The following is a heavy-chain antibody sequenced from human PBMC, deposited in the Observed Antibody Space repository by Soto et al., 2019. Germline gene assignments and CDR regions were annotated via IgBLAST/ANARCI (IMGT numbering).Heavy chain of an antibody. J-gene: IGHJ4*02. CDR2: INAGNGNT. CDR3: ARGSYYYDSSGYYHY. CDR1: GYTFTSYA. D-gene: IGHD3-22*01. V-gene: IGHV1-3*01. Sequence: GASVKVSCKASGYTFTSYAMHWVRQAPGQRLEWMGWINAGNGNTKYSQKFQGRVTISVDTSKNQFSLKLSSVTAADTAVYYCARGSYYYDSSGYYHYWGQGTLVTVSS.